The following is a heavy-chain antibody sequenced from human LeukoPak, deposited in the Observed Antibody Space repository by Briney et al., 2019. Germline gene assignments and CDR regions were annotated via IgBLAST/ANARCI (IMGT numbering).Heavy chain of an antibody. D-gene: IGHD5-18*01. V-gene: IGHV1-69*05. CDR1: GGTFSSYA. CDR3: ARVTTAMGYNWFDP. Sequence: SVKVSCKASGGTFSSYAISWVRQAPGQGLEWMGGIIPIFGTANYAQKFQGRVTITTDESTSTAYMELSSLRSEDTAVYYCARVTTAMGYNWFDPWGQGTLVTVSS. CDR2: IIPIFGTA. J-gene: IGHJ5*02.